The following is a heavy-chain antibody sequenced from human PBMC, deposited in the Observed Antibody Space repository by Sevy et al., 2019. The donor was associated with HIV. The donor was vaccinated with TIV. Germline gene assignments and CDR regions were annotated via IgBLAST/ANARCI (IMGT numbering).Heavy chain of an antibody. D-gene: IGHD3-3*01. CDR2: IYYSGST. CDR1: GGSISSGGYY. V-gene: IGHV4-31*03. Sequence: SETLSLTCTVSGGSISSGGYYWSWIRQHPGQGLEWIGYIYYSGSTYYNPSLKSRVTISVDTSKNQFSLKLSSVTAADTAVYYCARGPMYYDFWSGYLPNYFDYWGQGTLVTVSS. CDR3: ARGPMYYDFWSGYLPNYFDY. J-gene: IGHJ4*02.